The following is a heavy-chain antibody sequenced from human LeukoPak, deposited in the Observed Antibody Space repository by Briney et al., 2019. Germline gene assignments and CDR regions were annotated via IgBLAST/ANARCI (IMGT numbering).Heavy chain of an antibody. CDR1: GGSFSGYY. V-gene: IGHV4-34*01. CDR2: INHSGST. CDR3: ARVPRRYYYYMDV. J-gene: IGHJ6*03. Sequence: PSETLSLTCAVYGGSFSGYYWSWIRQPPGKGLEWSGEINHSGSTNYNPSLKSRVTISVDTSKNQFSLKLSSVTAADTAVYYFARVPRRYYYYMDVWGKGTTVTVSS.